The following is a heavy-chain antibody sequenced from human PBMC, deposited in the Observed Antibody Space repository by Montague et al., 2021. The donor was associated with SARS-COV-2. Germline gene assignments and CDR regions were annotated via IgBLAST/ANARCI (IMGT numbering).Heavy chain of an antibody. CDR2: ISISGST. D-gene: IGHD6-19*01. Sequence: TLSLTCTVSGGSISSDSYYWSWIRPAAGKGLEWIGRISISGSTXYNPSLKSRVSIAVDTTKNQFSLKLSSVTAADTAVYYCARDIAVACLFDYWGQGTLVTVSS. V-gene: IGHV4-61*02. CDR1: GGSISSDSYY. CDR3: ARDIAVACLFDY. J-gene: IGHJ4*02.